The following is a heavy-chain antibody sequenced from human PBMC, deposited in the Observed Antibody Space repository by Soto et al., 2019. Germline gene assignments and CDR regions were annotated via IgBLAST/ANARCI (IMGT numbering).Heavy chain of an antibody. J-gene: IGHJ6*02. CDR2: IIPIFGTA. D-gene: IGHD2-2*01. CDR1: GGTFSSYA. V-gene: IGHV1-69*13. Sequence: SVKVSCKASGGTFSSYAISWVRQAPGQGLEWMGGIIPIFGTANYAQKFQGRVTITADESTSTAYMELSSLRSEDTAVYYCAREAGNFVVVPAAEDYYYYYGMDVWGQGTTVTVYS. CDR3: AREAGNFVVVPAAEDYYYYYGMDV.